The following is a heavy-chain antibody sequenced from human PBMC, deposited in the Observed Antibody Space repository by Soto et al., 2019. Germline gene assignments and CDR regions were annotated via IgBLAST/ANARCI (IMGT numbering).Heavy chain of an antibody. Sequence: QVQLVQSGGEVKKPGASVKVSCKASGYTFTNYGISWVRQAPGQGLEWLGWISTYNSNTNSAPRLQGRLTMTTDTSTSTAYMERRSRTSDDTAVYYCARDERDACSGGDGFDVDYWGQGTLVTVSS. D-gene: IGHD2-15*01. CDR1: GYTFTNYG. V-gene: IGHV1-18*04. CDR3: ARDERDACSGGDGFDVDY. J-gene: IGHJ4*02. CDR2: ISTYNSNT.